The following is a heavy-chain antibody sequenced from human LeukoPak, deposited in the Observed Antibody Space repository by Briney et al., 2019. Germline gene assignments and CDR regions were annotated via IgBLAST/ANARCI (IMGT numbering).Heavy chain of an antibody. J-gene: IGHJ4*02. CDR1: GFTFDDYA. CDR2: ISWNSGSI. Sequence: GGSLRLSCAASGFTFDDYAIHWVRQAPGKDLEWVSGISWNSGSIGYADSVKGRFTISRDNAKNSLYLQMNSLRAEDTALYYCAKGTLYSSSWYYPFDYWGQGTLVTVSS. V-gene: IGHV3-9*01. D-gene: IGHD6-13*01. CDR3: AKGTLYSSSWYYPFDY.